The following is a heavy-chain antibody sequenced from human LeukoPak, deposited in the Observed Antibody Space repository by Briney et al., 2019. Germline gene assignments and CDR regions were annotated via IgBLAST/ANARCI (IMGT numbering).Heavy chain of an antibody. Sequence: PGGSLRLSCAASGFTFSSYAVGWVRQAPGKGLEWVSAISGSGGSTYYADSVKGRFTISRDNSKNTLYLQMNSLRAEDTAVYYCAKGLSSYDSYYYNMDVWGQGTTVTVSS. CDR2: ISGSGGST. V-gene: IGHV3-23*01. D-gene: IGHD5-12*01. CDR3: AKGLSSYDSYYYNMDV. J-gene: IGHJ6*02. CDR1: GFTFSSYA.